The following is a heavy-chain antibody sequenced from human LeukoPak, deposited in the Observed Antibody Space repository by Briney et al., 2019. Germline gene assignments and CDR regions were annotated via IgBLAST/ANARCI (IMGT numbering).Heavy chain of an antibody. CDR1: GFTFSSYS. D-gene: IGHD3-3*02. V-gene: IGHV3-48*04. J-gene: IGHJ4*02. CDR3: ARAFAGDFDY. CDR2: ISSSSSTI. Sequence: QPGGSLRLSCAASGFTFSSYSMNWVRQAPGKGLEWVSYISSSSSTIYYADSVKGRFTISRDNAKNSLYLQMNSLRAEDTAVYYCARAFAGDFDYWGQGTLVTVSS.